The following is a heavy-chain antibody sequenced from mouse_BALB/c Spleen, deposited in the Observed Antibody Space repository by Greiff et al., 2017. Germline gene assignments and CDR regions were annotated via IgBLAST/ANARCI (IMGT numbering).Heavy chain of an antibody. CDR1: GFTFSSFG. Sequence: DVKLVESGGGLVQPGGSRKLSCAASGFTFSSFGMHWVRQAPEKGLEWVAYISSGSSTIYYAATVKGRFTISRDNPKNTLFLQMTSLRSEDTAMYDCARSTTAAIAYWGQGTLVTVSA. D-gene: IGHD3-1*01. V-gene: IGHV5-17*02. J-gene: IGHJ3*01. CDR2: ISSGSSTI. CDR3: ARSTTAAIAY.